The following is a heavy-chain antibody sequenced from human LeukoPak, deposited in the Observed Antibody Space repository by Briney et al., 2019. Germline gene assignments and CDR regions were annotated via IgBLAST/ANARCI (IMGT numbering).Heavy chain of an antibody. CDR2: FYVGGAT. D-gene: IGHD5-24*01. Sequence: PGGSLRLSCAVSGFSVTNNYMSWVRQAPGKGLELVSVFYVGGATYYADSVKGRFTISRDNSENTLYLQMKSLRAEDTAVYYCARGDGYNFFDYWGQGTLVTVSS. CDR3: ARGDGYNFFDY. J-gene: IGHJ4*02. V-gene: IGHV3-53*01. CDR1: GFSVTNNY.